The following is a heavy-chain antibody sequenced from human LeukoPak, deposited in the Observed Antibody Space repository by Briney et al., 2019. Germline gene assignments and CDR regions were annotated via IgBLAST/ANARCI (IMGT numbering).Heavy chain of an antibody. J-gene: IGHJ6*02. CDR1: GFTFSNYA. CDR3: AKGLGLLSYYGMDV. CDR2: ISGSGGST. D-gene: IGHD3-9*01. Sequence: PGGSLRLSCAASGFTFSNYAMSWVRQAPGKGLEWVSAISGSGGSTYYADSVKGRFTISRDNSKNTLYLQMNSLRAEDTAVYYCAKGLGLLSYYGMDVWGQGTTVTVSS. V-gene: IGHV3-23*01.